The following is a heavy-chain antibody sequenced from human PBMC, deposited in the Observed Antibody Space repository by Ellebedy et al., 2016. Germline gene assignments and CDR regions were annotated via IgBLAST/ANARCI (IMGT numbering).Heavy chain of an antibody. Sequence: SETLSLTCAVYGGSFSGYYWGWIRQPPGKGLEWIGSIYYSGSTYYNPSLKSRVIISVDTSKNQFSLKLNSVTAADTSVYYCARHQEWELLRWFDPWGQGTLVTVSS. CDR1: GGSFSGYY. D-gene: IGHD1-26*01. V-gene: IGHV4-39*01. CDR3: ARHQEWELLRWFDP. J-gene: IGHJ5*02. CDR2: IYYSGST.